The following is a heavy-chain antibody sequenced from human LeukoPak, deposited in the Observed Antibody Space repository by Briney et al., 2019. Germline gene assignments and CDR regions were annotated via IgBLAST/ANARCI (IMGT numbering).Heavy chain of an antibody. CDR2: ITSNGDST. V-gene: IGHV3-64*01. D-gene: IGHD3-22*01. J-gene: IGHJ4*02. CDR1: GFTFNTYA. CDR3: ARGRSGHYDY. Sequence: GGSLRLSCAASGFTFNTYALHWVRQARGKRLEYVSAITSNGDSTYYANSVKGRFTISRDNSKNTLYLQMGSLRDEDMAVYYCARGRSGHYDYWGQGTLVTVSS.